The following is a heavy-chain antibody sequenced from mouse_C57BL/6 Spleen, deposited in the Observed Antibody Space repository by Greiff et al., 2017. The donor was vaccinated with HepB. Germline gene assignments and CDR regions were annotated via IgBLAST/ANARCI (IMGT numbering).Heavy chain of an antibody. J-gene: IGHJ1*03. V-gene: IGHV2-2*01. Sequence: QVQLKESGPGLVQPSQSLSITCTVSGFSLTSYGVHWVRQSPGKGLEWLGVIWSGGSTDYNAAFISRLSISKDNSKSQVFFKMNSLQADDTAIYYCARNVYDYDDWCFDVWGTGTTVTVSS. CDR1: GFSLTSYG. D-gene: IGHD2-4*01. CDR2: IWSGGST. CDR3: ARNVYDYDDWCFDV.